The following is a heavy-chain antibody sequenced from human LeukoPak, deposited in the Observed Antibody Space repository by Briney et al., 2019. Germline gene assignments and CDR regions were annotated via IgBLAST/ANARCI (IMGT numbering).Heavy chain of an antibody. Sequence: PGGSLRLSCAASGFTFSSYSMNWVRQAPGKGLEWVSSISSSSSYIYYADSVKGRFTISRDNAKNSLYLQMNSLRAEDTAVYYCASVAGTPGAFDIWGQGTMVTVSS. CDR3: ASVAGTPGAFDI. D-gene: IGHD6-13*01. J-gene: IGHJ3*02. CDR2: ISSSSSYI. V-gene: IGHV3-21*01. CDR1: GFTFSSYS.